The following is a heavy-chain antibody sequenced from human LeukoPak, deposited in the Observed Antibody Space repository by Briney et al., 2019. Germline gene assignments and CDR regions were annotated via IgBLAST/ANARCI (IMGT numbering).Heavy chain of an antibody. CDR3: AKDTGPRYGGNSDWYFDL. Sequence: GRSLRLSCAASGFTFDDYAMHWVRQAPGKGLEWVSGISWNSGSIGYADSVKGRFTISRDNAKHSLYLQMNSLRAEDTALYYCAKDTGPRYGGNSDWYFDLWGRGTLVTVSS. J-gene: IGHJ2*01. D-gene: IGHD4-23*01. CDR2: ISWNSGSI. V-gene: IGHV3-9*01. CDR1: GFTFDDYA.